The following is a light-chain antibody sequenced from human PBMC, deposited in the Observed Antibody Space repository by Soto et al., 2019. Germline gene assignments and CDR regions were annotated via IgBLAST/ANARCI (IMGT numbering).Light chain of an antibody. J-gene: IGKJ4*01. CDR3: QQYNYWPPF. V-gene: IGKV3-15*01. CDR2: AAS. Sequence: EIVMTQSPVTLSVSPGERATLSCRASQSVSSNLAWFQQKPGQAPRLLIYAASTRATGIPARFSGSGSATEFTLTISSLQSEDFAVYYCQQYNYWPPFFGGGTKVDIK. CDR1: QSVSSN.